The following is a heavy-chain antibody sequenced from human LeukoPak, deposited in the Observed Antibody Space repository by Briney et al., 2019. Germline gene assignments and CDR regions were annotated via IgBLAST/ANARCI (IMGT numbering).Heavy chain of an antibody. CDR3: ATATSYGGIDY. J-gene: IGHJ4*02. CDR1: GGSISSSSYY. CDR2: IYYSGST. V-gene: IGHV4-39*01. D-gene: IGHD4/OR15-4a*01. Sequence: SETLCLTCTVSGGSISSSSYYWGWIRQPPGKGLEWIGSIYYSGSTYYNPSLKSRVTISVDTSKNQFSLNLNSVTAADTAVYYCATATSYGGIDYWGQGTLVTVSS.